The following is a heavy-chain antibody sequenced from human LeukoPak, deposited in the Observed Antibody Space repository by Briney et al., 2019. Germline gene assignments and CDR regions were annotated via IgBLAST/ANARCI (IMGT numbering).Heavy chain of an antibody. CDR1: GGSISSYY. D-gene: IGHD4-17*01. J-gene: IGHJ4*02. CDR2: IYYSGST. CDR3: ARAEFYGDGYDY. Sequence: SETLSLTCTVSGGSISSYYWSWIRQPPGKGLEWMGYIYYSGSTNDNPSLKSRVTIAVDTSKNQFSLKLSSVTAADTAVYYCARAEFYGDGYDYWGQGTLVTVSS. V-gene: IGHV4-59*01.